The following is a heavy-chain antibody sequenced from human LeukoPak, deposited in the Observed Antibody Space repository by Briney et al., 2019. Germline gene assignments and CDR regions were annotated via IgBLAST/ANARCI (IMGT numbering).Heavy chain of an antibody. Sequence: SQTLSLTCAISGDSVSSNRAAWNWIRQSPSGGLEWLGRTYYRSKWYSDYAVSVKARITIIPDTSKNHFSLHLDSVTPEDTAVYFCTRVVEYYDILTGSPKGDNYFDSWGQGTLVTVSS. CDR2: TYYRSKWYS. J-gene: IGHJ4*02. CDR1: GDSVSSNRAA. CDR3: TRVVEYYDILTGSPKGDNYFDS. D-gene: IGHD3-9*01. V-gene: IGHV6-1*01.